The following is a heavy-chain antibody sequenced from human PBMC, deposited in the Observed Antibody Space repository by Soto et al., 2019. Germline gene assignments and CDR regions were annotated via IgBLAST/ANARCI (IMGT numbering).Heavy chain of an antibody. D-gene: IGHD2-15*01. CDR3: ARLVVTQRDYYYYYGMDV. J-gene: IGHJ6*02. V-gene: IGHV4-59*08. CDR1: GGSISSYY. Sequence: QVQLQESGPGLVKPSETLSLTCTVSGGSISSYYWSWIRQPPGKGLEWIGYIYYSGSTNYNPSLKSRVTISVDTSKNQFSLKLSSVTAADTAVYYCARLVVTQRDYYYYYGMDVWGQGTTVTVSS. CDR2: IYYSGST.